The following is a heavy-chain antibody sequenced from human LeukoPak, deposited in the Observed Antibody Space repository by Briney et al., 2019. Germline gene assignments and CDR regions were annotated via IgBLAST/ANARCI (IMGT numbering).Heavy chain of an antibody. V-gene: IGHV4-34*01. CDR3: ARDSGSYLFDY. Sequence: SETLSLTCAVYGGSFSGYYWSWIRQPPGKGLEWIGEINHSGSTNYNPSLKSRVTISVDTSKNQFSLKLSSVTAADTAVYYCARDSGSYLFDYWGQGTLVTVSS. CDR2: INHSGST. D-gene: IGHD1-26*01. J-gene: IGHJ4*02. CDR1: GGSFSGYY.